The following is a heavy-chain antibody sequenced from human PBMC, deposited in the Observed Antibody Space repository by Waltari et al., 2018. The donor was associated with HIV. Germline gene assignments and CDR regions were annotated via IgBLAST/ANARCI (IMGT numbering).Heavy chain of an antibody. CDR1: GYTFSSYD. Sequence: QVQLVQSGAEVKKPGASVKVSCKSSGYTFSSYDTNWVRQATGQGLEWMGWMNPNSGNTGYAQKFQGRVTMTRNTSISTAYMELSSLRSEDTAVYYCARGRYCSGGICKYYYYYYMDVWGKGTTVTVSS. D-gene: IGHD2-15*01. J-gene: IGHJ6*03. CDR2: MNPNSGNT. CDR3: ARGRYCSGGICKYYYYYYMDV. V-gene: IGHV1-8*01.